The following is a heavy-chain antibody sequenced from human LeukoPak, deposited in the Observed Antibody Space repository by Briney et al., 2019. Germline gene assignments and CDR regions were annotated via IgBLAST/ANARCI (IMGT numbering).Heavy chain of an antibody. V-gene: IGHV3-30*02. Sequence: PGGSLRLSCAASGFTFSSYGMHWVRQAPGKGLEWVAFIRYDGSNKYYADSVKGRFTISRDISKNTLFLQMNSLRAEDTAVYYCAKIQGWFNAAFHIGGQGTMVTVSS. D-gene: IGHD6-19*01. CDR1: GFTFSSYG. J-gene: IGHJ3*02. CDR3: AKIQGWFNAAFHI. CDR2: IRYDGSNK.